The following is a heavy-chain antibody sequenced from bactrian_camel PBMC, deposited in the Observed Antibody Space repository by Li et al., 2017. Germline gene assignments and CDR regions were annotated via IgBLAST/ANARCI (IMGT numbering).Heavy chain of an antibody. V-gene: IGHV3S31*01. Sequence: DVQLVESGGGSVPVGGSLKLSCSASGRSVTMAWFRQAPGKEREGVASILIGGGTTFYGPSVKGRFTISEDNAKNILTLRMSGLRPEDTGMYTCAAVPKPRLAAIQRLGGTILSPHAPDLGYQGPGTQVTVS. D-gene: IGHD3*01. CDR1: GRSVT. J-gene: IGHJ4*01. CDR2: ILIGGGTT.